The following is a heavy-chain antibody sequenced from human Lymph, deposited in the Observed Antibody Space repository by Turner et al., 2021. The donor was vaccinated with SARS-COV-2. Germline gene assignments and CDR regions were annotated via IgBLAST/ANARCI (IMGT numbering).Heavy chain of an antibody. J-gene: IGHJ4*02. CDR2: IKQDGSEK. CDR3: ARMGSSSWYFDY. V-gene: IGHV3-7*01. CDR1: GFTFSYYW. D-gene: IGHD1-26*01. Sequence: EVQLVESGGGWVQPGGSLRLSCAASGFTFSYYWMSWVCQSPGKVLEWVANIKQDGSEKYYVDSVKGRFTISRDNAKNSLFLQMNSLRAEDTAVYYCARMGSSSWYFDYWGQGTLVTVSS.